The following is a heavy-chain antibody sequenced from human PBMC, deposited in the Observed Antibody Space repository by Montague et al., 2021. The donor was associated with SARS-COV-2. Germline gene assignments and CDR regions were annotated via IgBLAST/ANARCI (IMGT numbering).Heavy chain of an antibody. J-gene: IGHJ6*03. D-gene: IGHD3-22*01. CDR3: ARGQEGVNMVLVVLGFYYYMDV. V-gene: IGHV4-34*01. Sequence: SETRSLTCAVYGGSLSGFSWNWVRQPPGKGLEWIGEVNHSGGTKYNPSLKSRVTILVDTSKNQFSLKLTSVTAADTAVYYCARGQEGVNMVLVVLGFYYYMDVWGKGTTVTVSS. CDR2: VNHSGGT. CDR1: GGSLSGFS.